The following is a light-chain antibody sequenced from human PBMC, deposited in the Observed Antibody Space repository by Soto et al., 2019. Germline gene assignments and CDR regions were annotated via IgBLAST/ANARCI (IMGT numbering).Light chain of an antibody. CDR1: NIGGKS. V-gene: IGLV3-21*02. J-gene: IGLJ1*01. CDR2: DDS. CDR3: HVWDSSSDHYV. Sequence: SYELTQPPSVSVAPGQTARITCGGNNIGGKSVHWYQQKPGQAPVLVVYDDSVRPSGIPDRFSGSNSGDTATLTIRRVEAGDEADYYCHVWDSSSDHYVFGTGTKLTVL.